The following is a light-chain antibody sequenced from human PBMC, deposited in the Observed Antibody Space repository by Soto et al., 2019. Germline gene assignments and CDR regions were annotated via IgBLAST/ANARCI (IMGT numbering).Light chain of an antibody. V-gene: IGKV1-39*01. CDR3: QQSYSTPWT. CDR1: QSISSY. Sequence: DIQMTQSPSSLSASVGDRVTITCRARQSISSYLNWYQQKPGKAPKLLIYAASSLQSGVPSRFSGCGSGTDFTLTISSLQPEDFATYYCQQSYSTPWTFGQGTKVEIK. CDR2: AAS. J-gene: IGKJ1*01.